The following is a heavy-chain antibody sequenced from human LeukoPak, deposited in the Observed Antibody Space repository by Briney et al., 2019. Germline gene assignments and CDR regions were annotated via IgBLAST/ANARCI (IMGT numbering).Heavy chain of an antibody. V-gene: IGHV4-39*07. CDR1: GGSISSSSYY. Sequence: PSETLSLTCTVSGGSISSSSYYWGWIRQPPGKGLEWIGSIYYSGSTYYSPSLKSRVTISVDTSKNQFSLKLSSVTAADTAVYYCARQFTSTSFHFDYWGQGTLVTVSS. CDR2: IYYSGST. CDR3: ARQFTSTSFHFDY. J-gene: IGHJ4*02. D-gene: IGHD2-2*01.